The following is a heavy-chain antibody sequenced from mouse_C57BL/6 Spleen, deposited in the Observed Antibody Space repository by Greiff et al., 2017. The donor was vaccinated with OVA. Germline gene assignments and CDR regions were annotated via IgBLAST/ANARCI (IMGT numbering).Heavy chain of an antibody. CDR2: IDPSDSYT. CDR1: GYTFTSYW. J-gene: IGHJ1*03. V-gene: IGHV1-69*01. D-gene: IGHD1-1*02. Sequence: VQLQQSGAELVMPGASVKLSCKASGYTFTSYWMHWVKQRPGQGLEWIGEIDPSDSYTNYNQKFKGKSTLTVDKSSSTAYMQLSSLTSEDSAVYYCARGGWGWYFDVWGTGTTVTVSS. CDR3: ARGGWGWYFDV.